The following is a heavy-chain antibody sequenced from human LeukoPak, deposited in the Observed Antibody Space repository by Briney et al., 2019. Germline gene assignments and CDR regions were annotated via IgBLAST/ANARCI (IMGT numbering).Heavy chain of an antibody. D-gene: IGHD3-22*01. V-gene: IGHV1-18*01. CDR2: ISAYNGNT. Sequence: ASVKVSCKASGYTFTSYGISWVRQAPGQGLEWMGWISAYNGNTNYAQKLQGRVTMTTDTSTSTAYMELRSLRAEDTAVYYCAKVEPYYYDSSGYKNDYWGQGTLVTVSS. CDR1: GYTFTSYG. J-gene: IGHJ4*02. CDR3: AKVEPYYYDSSGYKNDY.